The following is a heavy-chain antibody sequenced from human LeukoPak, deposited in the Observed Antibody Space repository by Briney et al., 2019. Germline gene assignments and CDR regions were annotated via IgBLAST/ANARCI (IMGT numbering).Heavy chain of an antibody. Sequence: PSETLSLTCTVSGGSISSYYWSWIRQPPGKGREWIGYIHYSGSTNYNPSLKGRVTISVDTSKNQFSLMLSSVTAADTAVYYCARHDYGATRDFWGQGTLVTVSS. CDR3: ARHDYGATRDF. CDR1: GGSISSYY. CDR2: IHYSGST. J-gene: IGHJ4*02. V-gene: IGHV4-59*01. D-gene: IGHD4-17*01.